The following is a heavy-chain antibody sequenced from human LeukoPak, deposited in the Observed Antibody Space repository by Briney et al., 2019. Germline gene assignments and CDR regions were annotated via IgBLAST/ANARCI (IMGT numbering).Heavy chain of an antibody. J-gene: IGHJ4*02. D-gene: IGHD3-10*01. Sequence: SQTLSLTCTVSGGSISSGSYYWSWIRQPAGKGLEWIGRIYTSGSTNYNPSLKSRVTISVDTSKNQFSLKLSSVTAADTAVYYCATYYYGSGSYFWGDYFDYWGQGTLVTVSS. CDR2: IYTSGST. CDR3: ATYYYGSGSYFWGDYFDY. V-gene: IGHV4-61*02. CDR1: GGSISSGSYY.